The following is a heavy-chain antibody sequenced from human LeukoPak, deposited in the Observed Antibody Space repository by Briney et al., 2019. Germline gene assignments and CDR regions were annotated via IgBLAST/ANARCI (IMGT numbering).Heavy chain of an antibody. CDR3: AKDRVGATLYFDC. CDR2: ISGSGGRT. CDR1: GLTFSSYG. Sequence: PGGSLRLSYAATGLTFSSYGMSWVRPAPGKGLEWVSAISGSGGRTYYADSVKGRFTVSRDNSKNTLYLQMNSPRAEDTAVYYCAKDRVGATLYFDCWGQGTLVTVSS. D-gene: IGHD1-26*01. J-gene: IGHJ4*02. V-gene: IGHV3-23*01.